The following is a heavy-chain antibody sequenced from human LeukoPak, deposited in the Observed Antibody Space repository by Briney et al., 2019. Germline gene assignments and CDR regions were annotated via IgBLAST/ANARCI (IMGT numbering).Heavy chain of an antibody. D-gene: IGHD2-21*01. CDR3: ASFRDTDN. V-gene: IGHV3-74*01. J-gene: IGHJ3*01. CDR1: GLTFSNVW. CDR2: IKTAGST. Sequence: PGGSLRPSCEVSGLTFSNVWLHWVRQTPGQGLVWVCRIKTAGSTVYADPVKGRFTISRDNAKNMVYLQMNSLRTEDTAVYYCASFRDTDNWGRGTMVTVSS.